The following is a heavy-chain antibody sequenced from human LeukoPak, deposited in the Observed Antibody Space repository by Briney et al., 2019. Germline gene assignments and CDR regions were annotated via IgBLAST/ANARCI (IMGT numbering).Heavy chain of an antibody. V-gene: IGHV4-59*01. Sequence: SETLSLTCTVSGGSISSYYWSWIRLPPGKGQEWVGYIYYSGSTNYNPSLKSRITISVDTSKNQISLKLSSVSAADTAVYYCARGGSGFDLPPYYCDYWGQGTLVTVSS. CDR1: GGSISSYY. D-gene: IGHD5-12*01. J-gene: IGHJ4*02. CDR2: IYYSGST. CDR3: ARGGSGFDLPPYYCDY.